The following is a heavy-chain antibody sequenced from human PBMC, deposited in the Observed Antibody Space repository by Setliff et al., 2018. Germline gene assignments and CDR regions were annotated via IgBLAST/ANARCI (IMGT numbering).Heavy chain of an antibody. CDR3: AREQWLDPPGYYYMDV. Sequence: SETLSLTCSVSGGSISNSSFYWGWFRQAPGRGLEWIGNIYYGGTTNYNPSLKSRVTISVDTSKNQFSLKVSSMTAADTAVYYCAREQWLDPPGYYYMDVWAKGTTVTVSS. CDR1: GGSISNSSFY. CDR2: IYYGGTT. V-gene: IGHV4-39*02. J-gene: IGHJ6*03. D-gene: IGHD6-19*01.